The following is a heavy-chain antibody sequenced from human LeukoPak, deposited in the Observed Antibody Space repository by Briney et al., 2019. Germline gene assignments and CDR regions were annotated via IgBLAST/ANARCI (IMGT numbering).Heavy chain of an antibody. Sequence: GGSLRLPCAASGFALSSYVMSWVRQAPGKGLEWVSTITVGGGTYYADSVRGRFTISRDNSKNTLFLQMNTLGAEDTALFYCAKSPAAPYYFDYWGQGTLVTVSS. D-gene: IGHD6-13*01. J-gene: IGHJ4*02. V-gene: IGHV3-23*01. CDR2: ITVGGGT. CDR1: GFALSSYV. CDR3: AKSPAAPYYFDY.